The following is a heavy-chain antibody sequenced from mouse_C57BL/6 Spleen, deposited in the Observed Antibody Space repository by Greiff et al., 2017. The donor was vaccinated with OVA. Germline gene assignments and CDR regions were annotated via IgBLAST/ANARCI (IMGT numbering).Heavy chain of an antibody. V-gene: IGHV8-12*01. CDR2: IYWDDDK. J-gene: IGHJ2*01. D-gene: IGHD2-1*01. CDR1: GFSLSTSGMG. Sequence: QVTLKVSGPGILQPSQTLSLTCSFSGFSLSTSGMGVSWIRQPPGKGLEWLVHIYWDDDKRYNPSLKSRLTISKDTSRNHVFLQITSVDTADTATYYCARRAYGNFFFDYWGQGTTRTVSS. CDR3: ARRAYGNFFFDY.